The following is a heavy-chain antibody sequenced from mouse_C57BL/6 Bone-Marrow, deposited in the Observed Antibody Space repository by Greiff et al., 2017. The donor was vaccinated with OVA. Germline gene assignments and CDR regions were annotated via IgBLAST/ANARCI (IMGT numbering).Heavy chain of an antibody. J-gene: IGHJ3*01. CDR1: GYTFTSYG. Sequence: QVQLQQSGAELARPGASVKLSCKASGYTFTSYGISWVKQSTGQGLEWIGEIYPRSGNTYYNEKFKGKATLTADKSSSTAYMELRSLTSEDSAVYFCARKSLRAYWGQGTLVTVSA. CDR2: IYPRSGNT. CDR3: ARKSLRAY. V-gene: IGHV1-81*01. D-gene: IGHD6-5*01.